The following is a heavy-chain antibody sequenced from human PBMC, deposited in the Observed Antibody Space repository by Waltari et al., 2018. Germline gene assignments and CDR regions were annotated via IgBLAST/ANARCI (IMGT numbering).Heavy chain of an antibody. J-gene: IGHJ4*02. D-gene: IGHD2-21*01. Sequence: QVQLVESGGGVVQPGGSLRLSCAASGFTFRSYGMHWVRQAPGKGLEWVAFIRFDGTNEYYADSVRGRFTISRDNWKKTLYLQMNSLRADDTAVFYCAKDGAFNCGGDCYEGFSLDSWGQGALVTVSS. CDR2: IRFDGTNE. V-gene: IGHV3-30*02. CDR3: AKDGAFNCGGDCYEGFSLDS. CDR1: GFTFRSYG.